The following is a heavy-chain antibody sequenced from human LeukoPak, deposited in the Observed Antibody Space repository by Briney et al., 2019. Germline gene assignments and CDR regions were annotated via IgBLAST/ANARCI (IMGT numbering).Heavy chain of an antibody. V-gene: IGHV1-69*05. CDR3: ARGEGSGWFLADYYYMDV. CDR2: IIPIFGTA. D-gene: IGHD6-19*01. CDR1: GGTFSSYA. J-gene: IGHJ6*03. Sequence: SVKASCKASGGTFSSYAISWVRQAPGQGLEWMGRIIPIFGTANYAQKFQGRVTITTDESTSTAYMELSSLRSEDTAVYYCARGEGSGWFLADYYYMDVWGKGTTVTVSS.